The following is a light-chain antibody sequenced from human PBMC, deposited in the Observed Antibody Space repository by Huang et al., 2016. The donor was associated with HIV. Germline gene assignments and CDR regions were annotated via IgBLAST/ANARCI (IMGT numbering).Light chain of an antibody. J-gene: IGKJ1*01. CDR3: QQYGNWPPWT. Sequence: EIVMTQSPAILAVSPGERATLSCRASHTVSSNLAWYQQKPVQAPSLLIYGAATRATGIPARFCGGGSGTEFTLTISSLQSEDFALYYCQQYGNWPPWTFGQGTKVEIK. CDR2: GAA. V-gene: IGKV3D-15*01. CDR1: HTVSSN.